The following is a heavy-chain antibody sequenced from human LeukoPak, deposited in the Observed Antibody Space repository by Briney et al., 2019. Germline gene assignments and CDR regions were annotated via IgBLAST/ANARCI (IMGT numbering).Heavy chain of an antibody. J-gene: IGHJ4*02. Sequence: PGGSLRLSCAASGFTFDDYAMQWIRQAPGKGLEWVSLIGWDGGSTYYADSVKGRFTISRDNSKNSLYLQMNSLRAEDTALYYCAKGLTYYDISTGSDWGQGTLVTVSS. D-gene: IGHD3-9*01. V-gene: IGHV3-43D*03. CDR1: GFTFDDYA. CDR3: AKGLTYYDISTGSD. CDR2: IGWDGGST.